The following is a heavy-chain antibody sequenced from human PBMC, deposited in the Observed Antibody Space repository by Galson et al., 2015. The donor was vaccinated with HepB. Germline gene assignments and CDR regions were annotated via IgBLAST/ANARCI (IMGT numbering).Heavy chain of an antibody. D-gene: IGHD2-2*01. J-gene: IGHJ4*02. CDR1: GFTFSNYE. V-gene: IGHV3-48*03. Sequence: SLRLSCAASGFTFSNYELHWVRQAPGKGLEWVAYIGSSGTTTKYADAVEGRFTISRDNAKNPLYLHMDSLRGDDTALYYCTRDWAPAFSCTANSCSHVLDSWGRGTLVTVSS. CDR3: TRDWAPAFSCTANSCSHVLDS. CDR2: IGSSGTTT.